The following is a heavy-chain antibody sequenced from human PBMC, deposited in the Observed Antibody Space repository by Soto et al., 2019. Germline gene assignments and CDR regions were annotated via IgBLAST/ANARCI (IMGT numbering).Heavy chain of an antibody. J-gene: IGHJ4*02. CDR2: INAGNGNT. V-gene: IGHV1-3*01. CDR3: AREYSSTQGRDY. Sequence: ASVKVSCKASGYTFTSYAMHWVRQAPGQRLEWMGWINAGNGNTKYSQKSQGRVTITRDTSASTAYMELSSLRSEDTAVYYCAREYSSTQGRDYWGQGTLVTVSS. D-gene: IGHD6-13*01. CDR1: GYTFTSYA.